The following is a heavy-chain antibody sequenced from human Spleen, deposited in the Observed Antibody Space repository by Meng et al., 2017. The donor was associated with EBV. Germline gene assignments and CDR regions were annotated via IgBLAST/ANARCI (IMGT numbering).Heavy chain of an antibody. Sequence: QVQLVESGGGVVQPGGSLRLSCAASGFTFSNYAMHWVRQAPGKGLEWVAVISYDGSKQYYADSVKGRFTFSRDNSKNTLYLQMNSLRAEDTAVYYCARDVTGSYCLGYWGQGTLVTVSS. CDR3: ARDVTGSYCLGY. J-gene: IGHJ4*02. CDR2: ISYDGSKQ. V-gene: IGHV3-30-3*01. D-gene: IGHD1-26*01. CDR1: GFTFSNYA.